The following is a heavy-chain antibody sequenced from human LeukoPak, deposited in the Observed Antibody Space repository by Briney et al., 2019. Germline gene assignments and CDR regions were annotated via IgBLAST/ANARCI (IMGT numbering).Heavy chain of an antibody. CDR2: IYYSGSN. J-gene: IGHJ4*02. CDR3: ARGERYSYGYVY. D-gene: IGHD5-18*01. CDR1: GGSISSYY. Sequence: SETLTLPCTVSGGSISSYYWSWVRQPPGKGLEWIGYIYYSGSNNYNASLESRVTISVDTPKNQYSLKLSSVTAADTAVYYCARGERYSYGYVYWGQGTLVTVSS. V-gene: IGHV4-59*01.